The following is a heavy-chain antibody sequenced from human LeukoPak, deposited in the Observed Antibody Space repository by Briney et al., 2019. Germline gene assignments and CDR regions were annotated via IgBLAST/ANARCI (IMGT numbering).Heavy chain of an antibody. V-gene: IGHV1-18*01. D-gene: IGHD3-10*01. Sequence: GASVKVSCKASGYTFTNYSISWVRQAPGQGLEWMGWISAYNGYTNYAQKLQGRVTMTTDTSTGTAYMELRSLRSGDTAVYYCARFYYGSGSYYYFDYWGQGTLVTVSS. CDR3: ARFYYGSGSYYYFDY. J-gene: IGHJ4*02. CDR1: GYTFTNYS. CDR2: ISAYNGYT.